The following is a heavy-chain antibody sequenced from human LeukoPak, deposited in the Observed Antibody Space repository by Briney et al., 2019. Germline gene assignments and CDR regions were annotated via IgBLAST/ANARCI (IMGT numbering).Heavy chain of an antibody. CDR2: IYYSGST. CDR3: ARVAAGTDFDY. Sequence: PSETLSLTCTVSGGSISSYYWSWIRQPPGKGLEWIGYIYYSGSTNYNPSLKSRVTISVDTSKNQFSLKLSSVTAADTAVYYCARVAAGTDFDYWGQGTLVTVS. CDR1: GGSISSYY. V-gene: IGHV4-59*01. J-gene: IGHJ4*02. D-gene: IGHD6-13*01.